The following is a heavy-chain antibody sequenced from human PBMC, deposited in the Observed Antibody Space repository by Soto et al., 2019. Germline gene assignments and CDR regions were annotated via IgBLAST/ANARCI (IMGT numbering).Heavy chain of an antibody. CDR3: AKDMAPTRGYCSSTSCRMGWFDP. CDR1: GFTFDDYA. Sequence: GGSLRLSCAASGFTFDDYAMHWVRQAPGKGLEWVSGISWNSGSIGYADSVKGRFTISRDNAKNSLYLQMNSLRAEDTALYYCAKDMAPTRGYCSSTSCRMGWFDPWGQGTLVTVSS. D-gene: IGHD2-2*01. J-gene: IGHJ5*02. CDR2: ISWNSGSI. V-gene: IGHV3-9*01.